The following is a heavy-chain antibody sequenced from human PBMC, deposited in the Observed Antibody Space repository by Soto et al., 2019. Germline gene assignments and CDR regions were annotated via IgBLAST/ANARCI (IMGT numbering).Heavy chain of an antibody. Sequence: EVQLVESGGGLVKPGGSLRLSCAASGFTFSNAWMNWVRQAPGKGLEWVGRIKSKTDGGTTDYAAPVKGRFTISRDDSKNTLYLQMNSLKTEDTAVYYCTTGHCSGGSCYSPQHWVDYWGQGTLVTVSS. V-gene: IGHV3-15*07. CDR3: TTGHCSGGSCYSPQHWVDY. CDR2: IKSKTDGGTT. CDR1: GFTFSNAW. J-gene: IGHJ4*02. D-gene: IGHD2-15*01.